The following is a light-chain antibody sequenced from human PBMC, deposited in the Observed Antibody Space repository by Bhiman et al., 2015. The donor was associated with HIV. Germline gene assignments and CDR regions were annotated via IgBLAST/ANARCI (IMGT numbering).Light chain of an antibody. CDR1: SNDVGGFNY. Sequence: QSALTQPASVSGSPGQSITISCTGTSNDVGGFNYVSWYQQHPGKAPKLIIFDVSKRPSGVSNRFSGSKSGNTASLTISGLQAEDEADYYCCSYAGSSTLLFGGGTKLTVL. CDR2: DVS. J-gene: IGLJ2*01. CDR3: CSYAGSSTLL. V-gene: IGLV2-23*02.